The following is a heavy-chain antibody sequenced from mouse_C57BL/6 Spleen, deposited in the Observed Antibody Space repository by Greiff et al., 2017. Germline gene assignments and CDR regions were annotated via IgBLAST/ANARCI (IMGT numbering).Heavy chain of an antibody. CDR3: ARVPYYYGSSYGWYFDV. J-gene: IGHJ1*03. Sequence: EVQGVESGGGLVKPGGSLKLSCAASGFTFSSYAMSWVRQTPEKRLEWVATISDGGSYTYYPDNVKGRFTISRDNAKNNLYLQMSHLKSEDTAMYYCARVPYYYGSSYGWYFDVWGTGTTVTVSS. CDR2: ISDGGSYT. D-gene: IGHD1-1*01. CDR1: GFTFSSYA. V-gene: IGHV5-4*01.